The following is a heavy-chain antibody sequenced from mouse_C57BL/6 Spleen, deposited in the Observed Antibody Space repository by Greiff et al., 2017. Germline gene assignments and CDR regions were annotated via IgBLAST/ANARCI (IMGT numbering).Heavy chain of an antibody. CDR3: TREAYSYDSSDAMDY. J-gene: IGHJ4*01. CDR2: IDPETGGT. CDR1: GYTFTDYE. D-gene: IGHD1-1*01. V-gene: IGHV1-15*01. Sequence: QVQLQQSGAELVRPGASVTLSCKASGYTFTDYEMHWVKQTPVHGLEWIGAIDPETGGTAYNQKFKGKAILTADKSSSTAYMELRSLTSEDSAVYYCTREAYSYDSSDAMDYWGQGTSVTVSS.